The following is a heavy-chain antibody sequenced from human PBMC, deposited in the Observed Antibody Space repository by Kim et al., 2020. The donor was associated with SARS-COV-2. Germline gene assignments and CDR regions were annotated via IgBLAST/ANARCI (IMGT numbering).Heavy chain of an antibody. CDR3: ARLGWDGYNPPPSV. J-gene: IGHJ4*02. CDR1: GGTFSSYA. D-gene: IGHD5-12*01. CDR2: IIPILGIA. Sequence: SVKVSCKASGGTFSSYAISWVRQAPGQGLEWMGRIIPILGIANYAQKFQGRVTITADKSTSTAYMELSSLRSEDTAVYYCARLGWDGYNPPPSVWGQGTQVTVSS. V-gene: IGHV1-69*04.